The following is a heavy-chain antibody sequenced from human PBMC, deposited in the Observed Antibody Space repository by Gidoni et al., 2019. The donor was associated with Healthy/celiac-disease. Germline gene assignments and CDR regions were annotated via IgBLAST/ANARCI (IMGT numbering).Heavy chain of an antibody. CDR2: IYYSGST. D-gene: IGHD3-10*01. Sequence: QVQLQESGPGLVKPSETLSLTCTVSGGSVSSGSYYWSWIRQPPGKGLEWIGYIYYSGSTNYNPSLKSRVTISVDTSKNQFSLKLSSVTAADTAVYYCARGFGETDAFDIWGQGTMVTVSS. J-gene: IGHJ3*02. CDR1: GGSVSSGSYY. V-gene: IGHV4-61*01. CDR3: ARGFGETDAFDI.